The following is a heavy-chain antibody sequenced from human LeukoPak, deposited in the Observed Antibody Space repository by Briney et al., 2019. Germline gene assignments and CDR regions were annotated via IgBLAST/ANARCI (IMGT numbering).Heavy chain of an antibody. Sequence: SVKVSCKASGGTFSSYAISWVRQAPGQGLEWMGGIIPIFGTANYAQKFQGRVTITADKSTSTAYMELSSLRSEDTAVYYCARVAYDILTGYYNYYYYGMDVWGKGTSVTVSS. CDR2: IIPIFGTA. CDR1: GGTFSSYA. D-gene: IGHD3-9*01. CDR3: ARVAYDILTGYYNYYYYGMDV. J-gene: IGHJ6*04. V-gene: IGHV1-69*06.